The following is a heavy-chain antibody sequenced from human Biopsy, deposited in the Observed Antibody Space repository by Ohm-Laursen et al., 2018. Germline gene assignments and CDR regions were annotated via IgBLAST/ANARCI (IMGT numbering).Heavy chain of an antibody. Sequence: SETLSLTCVVSGGSVNSDTSCWSWIRQPPGKGLEWIGYVFYTGTTNYSPSLKSRVTISLDTSRNQFSLRLSSVTAADTAVYYCALGGGSYVNFDYWGQGTLVTVSS. V-gene: IGHV4-61*01. D-gene: IGHD1-26*01. CDR1: GGSVNSDTSC. CDR2: VFYTGTT. J-gene: IGHJ4*02. CDR3: ALGGGSYVNFDY.